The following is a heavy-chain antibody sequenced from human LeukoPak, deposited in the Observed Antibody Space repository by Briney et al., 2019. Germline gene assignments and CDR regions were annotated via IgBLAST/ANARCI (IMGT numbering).Heavy chain of an antibody. V-gene: IGHV3-30*02. CDR1: GFTFSSYG. CDR3: AKEVEQQLPDDAFDI. D-gene: IGHD6-13*01. Sequence: PGGSLRLSCAASGFTFSSYGMHWVRQAPGKGLEWVAFIRYDGSNKYYADSVKGRFTISRDNSKNTLYLQMNSLRAEDTAVYYCAKEVEQQLPDDAFDIWGQGTMVTVSS. J-gene: IGHJ3*02. CDR2: IRYDGSNK.